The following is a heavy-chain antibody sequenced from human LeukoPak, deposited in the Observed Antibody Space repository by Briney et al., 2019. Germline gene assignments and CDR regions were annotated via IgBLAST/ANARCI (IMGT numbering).Heavy chain of an antibody. Sequence: SETLSLTCTVSGGSIGSSSYYWGWIRQPPGTGLEWIGSIYYSGSTYYNPSLKSRVTISVDTSKNQFSLKLSSVTAADTAVYYCARRSSVAGTFDYWGQGTLVTVSS. CDR1: GGSIGSSSYY. D-gene: IGHD6-19*01. V-gene: IGHV4-39*01. CDR3: ARRSSVAGTFDY. J-gene: IGHJ4*02. CDR2: IYYSGST.